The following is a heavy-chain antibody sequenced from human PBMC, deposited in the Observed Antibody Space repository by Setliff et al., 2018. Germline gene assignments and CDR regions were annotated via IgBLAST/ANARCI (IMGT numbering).Heavy chain of an antibody. CDR3: ARVLFHCSSTSCYLDAFDI. J-gene: IGHJ3*02. CDR2: ISAYNGNT. V-gene: IGHV1-18*01. Sequence: ASAKVSCKDSGYTFSTYGISWVRQAPGQGLEWMGWISAYNGNTNYAQKLQGRVTMTTDTSTSTAYMELRSLRSDDTAVYYCARVLFHCSSTSCYLDAFDIWGQGTTVTVSS. D-gene: IGHD2-2*01. CDR1: GYTFSTYG.